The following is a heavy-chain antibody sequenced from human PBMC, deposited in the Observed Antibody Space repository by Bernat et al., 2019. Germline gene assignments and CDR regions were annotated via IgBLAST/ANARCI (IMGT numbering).Heavy chain of an antibody. J-gene: IGHJ4*02. V-gene: IGHV3-73*01. CDR3: TTGLIYDFWSGYLY. D-gene: IGHD3-3*01. Sequence: EVQLVESGGGLVQPGGSLKLSCAASGFTFSGSAMHWVRQASGKGLEWVGRIRSKANSYATAYAASVKGRFTISRDDSKNTAYLQMNSLKTEDTAVYYCTTGLIYDFWSGYLYCVQGTLVTVCS. CDR2: IRSKANSYAT. CDR1: GFTFSGSA.